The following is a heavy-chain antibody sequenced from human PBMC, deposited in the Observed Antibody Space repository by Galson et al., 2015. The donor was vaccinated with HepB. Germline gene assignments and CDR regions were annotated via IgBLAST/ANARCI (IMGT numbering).Heavy chain of an antibody. Sequence: SLRLSCAASGFTFSSYWMSWVRQAPGKGLEWVANIKQDGSEKYYVDSVKGRFTISRDNAKNSLYLQMNSLRAEDTAVYYCARSPNYDSSGYYSDYFDYWGQGTLVTVSS. V-gene: IGHV3-7*03. J-gene: IGHJ4*02. CDR3: ARSPNYDSSGYYSDYFDY. CDR1: GFTFSSYW. D-gene: IGHD3-22*01. CDR2: IKQDGSEK.